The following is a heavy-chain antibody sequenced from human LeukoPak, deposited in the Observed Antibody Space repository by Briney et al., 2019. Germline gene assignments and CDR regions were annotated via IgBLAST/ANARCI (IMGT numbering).Heavy chain of an antibody. V-gene: IGHV4-34*01. J-gene: IGHJ3*02. CDR2: INHSGST. CDR3: ASRKDIVVVPAAITHAFDI. D-gene: IGHD2-2*02. CDR1: GGSFSGYY. Sequence: SETLSLTCAVYGGSFSGYYWSWIRQPPGKGLEWIGEINHSGSTNYNPSLKSRVTISVDTSKNQFSLKLSSVTAADTAVYYCASRKDIVVVPAAITHAFDIWGRGTMVTVSS.